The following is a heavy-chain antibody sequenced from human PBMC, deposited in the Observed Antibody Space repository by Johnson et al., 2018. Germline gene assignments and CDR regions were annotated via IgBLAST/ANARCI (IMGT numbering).Heavy chain of an antibody. Sequence: QVQLVQSGGGLVRPGGSLRLSCAASGFTFSDYYMSWIRQAPGKGLEWVLYMTTRGSTIYYADSVKGRFTISGDGSRNSLYLQMNSLRAEDKAVYYRRRGSAYDWHYGYYYYMDVWGKGTTVTVSS. V-gene: IGHV3-11*04. CDR2: MTTRGSTI. CDR1: GFTFSDYY. D-gene: IGHD1-7*01. CDR3: RRGSAYDWHYGYYYYMDV. J-gene: IGHJ6*03.